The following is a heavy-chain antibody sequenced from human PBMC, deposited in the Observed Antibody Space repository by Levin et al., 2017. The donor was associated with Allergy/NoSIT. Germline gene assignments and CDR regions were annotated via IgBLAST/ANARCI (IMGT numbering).Heavy chain of an antibody. CDR2: ISSTFEI. D-gene: IGHD3/OR15-3a*01. J-gene: IGHJ4*02. V-gene: IGHV3-48*02. CDR3: ARDKDWAFDH. Sequence: LSLTCAASEFVFRSYSMNWIRQAPGKGLEWIAYISSTFEIWYADSVKGRFTISRDNAKDSVYLQMNSLRDEDTAVYFCARDKDWAFDHWGQGTLVTVSS. CDR1: EFVFRSYS.